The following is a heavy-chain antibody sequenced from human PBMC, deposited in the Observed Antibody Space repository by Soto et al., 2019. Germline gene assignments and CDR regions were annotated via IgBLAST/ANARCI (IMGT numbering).Heavy chain of an antibody. J-gene: IGHJ5*02. CDR2: IYYSGST. V-gene: IGHV4-59*01. D-gene: IGHD3-10*01. Sequence: SETLSLTCTVSGGSISSYYWSWIRQPPGKGLEWIGYIYYSGSTNYNPSLKSRVTISVDTSKNQFSLKLSSVTDADTAVYYCARLLFGAANWFDPWGQGTLVTVSS. CDR1: GGSISSYY. CDR3: ARLLFGAANWFDP.